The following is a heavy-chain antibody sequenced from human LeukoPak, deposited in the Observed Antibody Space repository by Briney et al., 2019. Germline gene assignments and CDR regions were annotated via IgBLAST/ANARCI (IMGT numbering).Heavy chain of an antibody. D-gene: IGHD3-10*01. CDR1: GGSISSYY. CDR2: IYYSGST. Sequence: SETLSLTCTVSGGSISSYYWSWIRQPPGKGLEWIGYIYYSGSTNYNPSLKSRVTISVDTSKNQFSLKLSSVTAADTAVYYCARGKLLWFGELCCWGQGTLVTVSS. CDR3: ARGKLLWFGELCC. V-gene: IGHV4-59*12. J-gene: IGHJ4*02.